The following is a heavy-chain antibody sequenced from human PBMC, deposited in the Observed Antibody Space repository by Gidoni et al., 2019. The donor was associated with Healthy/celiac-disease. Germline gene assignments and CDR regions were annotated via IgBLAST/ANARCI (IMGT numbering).Heavy chain of an antibody. CDR2: MNPNSGNT. Sequence: QVQLVQSGAEVKKPGASVKVSCKASGYTFPSYDINWVRQATGQGLEWMGWMNPNSGNTGYAQKFQGRVTMTRNTSISTAYMELSSLRSEDTAVYYCARAFSTAMVTPLGYWGQGTLVTVSS. CDR3: ARAFSTAMVTPLGY. CDR1: GYTFPSYD. V-gene: IGHV1-8*01. D-gene: IGHD5-18*01. J-gene: IGHJ4*02.